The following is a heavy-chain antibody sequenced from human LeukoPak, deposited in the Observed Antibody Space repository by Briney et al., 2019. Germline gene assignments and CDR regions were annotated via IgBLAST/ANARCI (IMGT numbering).Heavy chain of an antibody. V-gene: IGHV3-30*04. CDR1: GFTFSSYA. J-gene: IGHJ4*02. CDR2: ISYDGSNK. Sequence: GGSLRLSCAASGFTFSSYAMHWVRQAPGQGLEWVAVISYDGSNKYYADSVKGRFTISRDNSKNTLYLQMNSLRAEDTAVYYCASGPELTDYWGQGTLVTVSS. D-gene: IGHD1-14*01. CDR3: ASGPELTDY.